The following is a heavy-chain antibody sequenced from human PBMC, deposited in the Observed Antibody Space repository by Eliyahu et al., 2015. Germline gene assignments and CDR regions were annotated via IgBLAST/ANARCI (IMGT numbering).Heavy chain of an antibody. J-gene: IGHJ5*02. CDR3: ARDPESSSWFGAFGWYDP. D-gene: IGHD3-10*01. CDR1: GFXFXXXX. V-gene: IGHV3-21*02. CDR2: ISGSASHI. Sequence: DVQLVESGGGLVKPGGSLTISCEVXGFXFXXXXWRGVRQAPGRGLEWVSSISGSASHIFYGASVKGRFTISRDNANNKLFLHMNSLRDEDTAIYFCARDPESSSWFGAFGWYDPWGQGTRVTVSS.